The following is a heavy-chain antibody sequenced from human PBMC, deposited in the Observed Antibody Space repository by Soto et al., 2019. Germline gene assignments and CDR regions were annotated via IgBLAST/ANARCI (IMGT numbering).Heavy chain of an antibody. J-gene: IGHJ5*02. Sequence: QVQLQESGPGLVKPSQTLSLTCTVSGGSISSGGYYWSWIRQHPGKGLEWIGYIYYSGSTYYNPSLKRRVTISVDTSKNQFCLKLSSVTAADTAVYYCARAQAGIAAAGPDPWGQGTLVTVSS. CDR1: GGSISSGGYY. CDR3: ARAQAGIAAAGPDP. D-gene: IGHD6-13*01. V-gene: IGHV4-31*03. CDR2: IYYSGST.